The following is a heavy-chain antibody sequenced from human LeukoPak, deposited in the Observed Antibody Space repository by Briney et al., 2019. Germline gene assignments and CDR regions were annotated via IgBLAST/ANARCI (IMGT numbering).Heavy chain of an antibody. J-gene: IGHJ4*02. V-gene: IGHV3-48*04. Sequence: GGSLRLSCAASGFTFSNAWMSWVRQAPGKGLEWVSYISATSGTKNYADFVKGRFTISRDNAENSLYLQMNSLRADDTAVYYCVRGGTTWAKIDYWGQGTLVTVSS. CDR2: ISATSGTK. D-gene: IGHD1-7*01. CDR3: VRGGTTWAKIDY. CDR1: GFTFSNAW.